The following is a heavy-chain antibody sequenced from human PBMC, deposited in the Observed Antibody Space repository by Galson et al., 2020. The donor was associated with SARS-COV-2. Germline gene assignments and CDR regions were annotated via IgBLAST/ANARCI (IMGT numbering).Heavy chain of an antibody. D-gene: IGHD6-19*01. V-gene: IGHV1-18*01. CDR3: ARVTYSTGYSYYFDS. J-gene: IGHJ4*02. Sequence: GESLKISCKASGYTFRSYGISWVRQAPGQGLEWMGWISGYTGNTNYAQKVQGRVTVTTDTSTSTVHLELRSLRSDDTAVYYCARVTYSTGYSYYFDSWGQGTLVTVSS. CDR2: ISGYTGNT. CDR1: GYTFRSYG.